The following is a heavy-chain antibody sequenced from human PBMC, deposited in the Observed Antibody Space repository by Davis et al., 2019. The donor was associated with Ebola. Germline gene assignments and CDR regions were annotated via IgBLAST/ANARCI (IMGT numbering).Heavy chain of an antibody. CDR3: ARDNRGYSYGYGHYNYGMDV. V-gene: IGHV4-59*01. Sequence: SETLFLTCTVSGGSISSYYWSWIRQPPGKGLEWIGYIYYSGSTNYNPSLKSRVTISVDTSKNQLSLKLSSVTAADTAVYYCARDNRGYSYGYGHYNYGMDVWGQGTTVTVSS. CDR1: GGSISSYY. CDR2: IYYSGST. D-gene: IGHD5-18*01. J-gene: IGHJ6*02.